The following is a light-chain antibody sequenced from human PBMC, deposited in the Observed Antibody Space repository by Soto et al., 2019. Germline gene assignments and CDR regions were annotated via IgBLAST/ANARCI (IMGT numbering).Light chain of an antibody. CDR1: QSISRH. Sequence: DIQMTQSPSSLSASVGERVTITCRASQSISRHVNWYQQKLGKAPKLLIYAASDLQTGVPSRFSGSGSGTDFTLTISSLQPEDFATYYCQQSYSTPRTFGQGTKVDIK. CDR2: AAS. J-gene: IGKJ1*01. CDR3: QQSYSTPRT. V-gene: IGKV1-39*01.